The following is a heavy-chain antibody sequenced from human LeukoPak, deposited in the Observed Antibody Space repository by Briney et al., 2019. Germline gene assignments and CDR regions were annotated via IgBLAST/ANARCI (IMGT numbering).Heavy chain of an antibody. CDR3: ARRVAARGNWFDP. CDR2: IYYSGST. CDR1: GGSISSYY. V-gene: IGHV4-59*08. Sequence: SETLSLTCTVSGGSISSYYWSWIRQPPGKGLEWIGYIYYSGSTNYNPSLKSRVTISVDTSKNQFSPKLSSVTAADTAVYYCARRVAARGNWFDPWGQGTLVTVSS. J-gene: IGHJ5*02. D-gene: IGHD6-19*01.